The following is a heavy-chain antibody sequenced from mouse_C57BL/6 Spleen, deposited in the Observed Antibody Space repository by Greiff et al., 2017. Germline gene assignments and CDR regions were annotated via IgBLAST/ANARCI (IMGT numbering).Heavy chain of an antibody. D-gene: IGHD1-1*01. J-gene: IGHJ2*01. CDR3: ARVIYYDGSNGDYFDY. V-gene: IGHV1-82*01. CDR2: IYPRDGGP. Sequence: QVQLQQSGPELVKPGASVKMSCKASGYPFSSSWMHWVKQRPGKGLEWFGRIYPRDGGPKYNAKFKSKATLTADKSSSTAYMHLSRLTSEDSAVYFCARVIYYDGSNGDYFDYWGQGTTLTVSS. CDR1: GYPFSSSW.